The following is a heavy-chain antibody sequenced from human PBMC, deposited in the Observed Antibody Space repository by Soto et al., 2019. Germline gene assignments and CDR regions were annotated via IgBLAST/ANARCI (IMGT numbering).Heavy chain of an antibody. CDR1: GYTFTSYG. Sequence: QVQLVQSGAEVKKPGASVKVSCKASGYTFTSYGVSWVRQAPGQGLEWMGWISGYNGNTNYAQKLQGRVTMTTDTSTSTAYMELRSLRSDDTALYYCARAGKYYYGSGSPYYYGMDVWGQGITVTGSS. V-gene: IGHV1-18*04. CDR3: ARAGKYYYGSGSPYYYGMDV. D-gene: IGHD3-10*01. J-gene: IGHJ6*02. CDR2: ISGYNGNT.